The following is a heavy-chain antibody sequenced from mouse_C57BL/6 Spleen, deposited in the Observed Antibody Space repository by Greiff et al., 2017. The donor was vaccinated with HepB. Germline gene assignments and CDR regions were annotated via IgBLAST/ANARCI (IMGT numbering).Heavy chain of an antibody. V-gene: IGHV5-4*01. CDR1: GFTFSSYA. Sequence: EVKLMESGGGLVKPGGSLKLSCAASGFTFSSYAMSWVRQTPEKRLEWVATISDGGSYTYYPDNVKGRFTISRDNAKNNLYLQMSHLKSEDTAMYYCARDPSAMDYWGQGTSVTVSS. J-gene: IGHJ4*01. CDR3: ARDPSAMDY. CDR2: ISDGGSYT.